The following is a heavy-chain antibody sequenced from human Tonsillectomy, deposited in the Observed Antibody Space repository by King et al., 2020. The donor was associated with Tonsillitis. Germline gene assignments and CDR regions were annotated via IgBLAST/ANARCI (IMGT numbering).Heavy chain of an antibody. D-gene: IGHD6-13*01. CDR2: FYNNGRT. CDR3: AGTRSSAFYLDY. J-gene: IGHJ4*02. CDR1: GVSIMSYH. Sequence: QLQESGPGLVKPSETLSLTCTVSGVSIMSYHWSWSRQSPGKGLEWIGFFYNNGRTNYNPSLKGLGTIAGDTAKTQFSLNLSSVTAADTAVYYCAGTRSSAFYLDYWGQGTLVTVSS. V-gene: IGHV4-59*01.